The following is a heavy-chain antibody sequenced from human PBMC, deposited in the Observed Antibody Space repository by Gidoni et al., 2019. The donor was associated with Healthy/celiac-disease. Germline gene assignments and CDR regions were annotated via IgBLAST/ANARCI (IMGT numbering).Heavy chain of an antibody. CDR2: IKKDGSEK. CDR1: GFTFISYW. V-gene: IGHV3-7*01. CDR3: ARDCRGDYAEDGFDY. J-gene: IGHJ4*02. D-gene: IGHD4-17*01. Sequence: EVQLVESGGGLVQPGGSLRLSCAASGFTFISYWMSWVRQAPGKGLEWVANIKKDGSEKYYVDSVKGRFTISRDNAKNSLYLQMNSLRAEDTAVYYCARDCRGDYAEDGFDYWGQGTLVTVSS.